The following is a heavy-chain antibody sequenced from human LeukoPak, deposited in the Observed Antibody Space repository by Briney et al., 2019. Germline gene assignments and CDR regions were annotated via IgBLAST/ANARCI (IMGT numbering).Heavy chain of an antibody. CDR2: INHSGST. CDR3: ARGYWAYGMNV. D-gene: IGHD2-15*01. CDR1: GGSLSGYY. J-gene: IGHJ6*02. Sequence: SETLSLTCAVYGGSLSGYYWSWIRQPPGKGLEWIGEINHSGSTNYNPSLKSRVTISVDTSKNQFSLKLSSVTAADTAVYYCARGYWAYGMNVWGPGTTVTVSS. V-gene: IGHV4-34*01.